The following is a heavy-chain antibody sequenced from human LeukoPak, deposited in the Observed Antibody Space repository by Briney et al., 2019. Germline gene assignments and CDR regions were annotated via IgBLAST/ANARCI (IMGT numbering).Heavy chain of an antibody. D-gene: IGHD4-23*01. V-gene: IGHV4-61*02. J-gene: IGHJ4*02. Sequence: SETLSLTCTVSGGSISSGSYYWSWIRQPAGTGLEWIGRIYTSGSTNYNPSLKSRVTISVDTSKNQFSLKLSSVTAADTAVYYCARDRGGYFDYWGQGTLVTVSS. CDR2: IYTSGST. CDR1: GGSISSGSYY. CDR3: ARDRGGYFDY.